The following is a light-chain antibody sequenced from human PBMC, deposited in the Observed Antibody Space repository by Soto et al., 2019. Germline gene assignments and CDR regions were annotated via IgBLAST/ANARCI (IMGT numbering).Light chain of an antibody. CDR2: DAS. Sequence: GDRVTITCRASQGITTFLAWYQQKPGKAPQILIYDASKLEPGVPSRLSGGGSGTEFTLTIGSLQPDDFATYYCQQYSTYPLTFGGGTKVDIK. V-gene: IGKV1-5*01. CDR1: QGITTF. CDR3: QQYSTYPLT. J-gene: IGKJ4*01.